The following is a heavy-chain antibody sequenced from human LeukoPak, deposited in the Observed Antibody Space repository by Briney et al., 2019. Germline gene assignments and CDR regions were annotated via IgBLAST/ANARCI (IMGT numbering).Heavy chain of an antibody. J-gene: IGHJ4*02. V-gene: IGHV1-46*01. Sequence: ASVKVSCKTFGYTFTHYYIHWVRQAPGRGLEWMGRINPGDGSTIYAQKFLGRVTIARATSTNTVYMDLSSLGSDDTAIYYCARPPYTSGLLFYFDNWGQGTLVTVSS. CDR3: ARPPYTSGLLFYFDN. CDR2: INPGDGST. CDR1: GYTFTHYY. D-gene: IGHD5-18*01.